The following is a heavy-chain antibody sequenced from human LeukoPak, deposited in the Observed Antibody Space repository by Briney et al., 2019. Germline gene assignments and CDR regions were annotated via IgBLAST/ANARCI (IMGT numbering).Heavy chain of an antibody. CDR2: IKSKTDGGTT. CDR1: GFTVSSNY. Sequence: GGSLRLSCAASGFTVSSNYMSWVRQAPGKGLEWVGRIKSKTDGGTTDYAAPVKGRFTISRDDSKNTLYLQMNSLKTEDTAVYYCTTPTEYSSPFLFDYWGQGTLVTVSS. V-gene: IGHV3-15*01. J-gene: IGHJ4*02. CDR3: TTPTEYSSPFLFDY. D-gene: IGHD5-18*01.